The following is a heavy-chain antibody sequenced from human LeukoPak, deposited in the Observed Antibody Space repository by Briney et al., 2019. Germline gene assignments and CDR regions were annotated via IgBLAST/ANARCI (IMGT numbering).Heavy chain of an antibody. CDR2: IHYSGSA. CDR3: ARPRMITFGGVIVQDAFDI. D-gene: IGHD3-16*02. J-gene: IGHJ3*02. CDR1: GGSFSGYY. V-gene: IGHV4-34*01. Sequence: SETLSLTCAVYGGSFSGYYWTWIRQPPGKGLEWIGEIHYSGSATYNPSLKSRVTISVDTSKNQFSLKLSSVTAADTAVYYCARPRMITFGGVIVQDAFDIWGQGTMVTVSS.